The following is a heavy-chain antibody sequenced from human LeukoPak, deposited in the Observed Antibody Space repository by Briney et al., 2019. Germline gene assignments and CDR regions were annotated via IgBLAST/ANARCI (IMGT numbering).Heavy chain of an antibody. CDR2: IYSDNT. D-gene: IGHD1-26*01. Sequence: SGGSLRLPCTVSGFTVSSNSMSWVRQAPGKGLEWVSFIYSDNTHYSDSVKGRFTMSRDNGKNTLYLQMNSLRAEDTAIYYCANKYSGSPVNYWGQGTLVTVSS. CDR3: ANKYSGSPVNY. V-gene: IGHV3-53*01. CDR1: GFTVSSNS. J-gene: IGHJ4*02.